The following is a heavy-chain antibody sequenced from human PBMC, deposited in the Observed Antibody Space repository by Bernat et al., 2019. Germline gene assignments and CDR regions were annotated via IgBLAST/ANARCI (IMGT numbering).Heavy chain of an antibody. J-gene: IGHJ4*02. CDR2: ISSSGSTI. CDR3: ARVEYSSSWYASDY. D-gene: IGHD6-13*01. CDR1: GFTFSSYE. V-gene: IGHV3-48*03. Sequence: EVQLVESGGGLVQPGGSLRLSCAAPGFTFSSYEMNWVRQAPGKGLEWVSYISSSGSTIYYADSVKGRFTISRDNAKNSLYLQMNSLRAEDTAVYYCARVEYSSSWYASDYWGQGTLVTVSS.